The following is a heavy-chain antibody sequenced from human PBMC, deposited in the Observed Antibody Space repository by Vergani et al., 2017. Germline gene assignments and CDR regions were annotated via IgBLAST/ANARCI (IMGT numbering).Heavy chain of an antibody. CDR1: GFTFSSYA. V-gene: IGHV3-23*03. J-gene: IGHJ4*02. CDR3: AKGYDFWSGYNDY. CDR2: IYSGGSST. Sequence: EVQLLESGGGLVQPGGSLRLSRAASGFTFSSYAMSWVRQAPGKGLEWVSVIYSGGSSTYYADSVKGRFTISRDNSKNTLYLQMNSLRAEDTAVYYCAKGYDFWSGYNDYWGQGTLVTVSS. D-gene: IGHD3-3*01.